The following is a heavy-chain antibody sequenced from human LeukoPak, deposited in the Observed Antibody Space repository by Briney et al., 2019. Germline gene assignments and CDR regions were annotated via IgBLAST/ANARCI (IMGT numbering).Heavy chain of an antibody. CDR2: IYYSGST. D-gene: IGHD4-17*01. Sequence: SETLSLTCTVSGGSISSCYWSWIRQPPGKGLEWIGYIYYSGSTNYNPSLKSRVTISVDTSKNQFSLKLSSVTAADTAVYYCARDRDYGDYPNWFDPWGQGTLVTVSS. CDR1: GGSISSCY. J-gene: IGHJ5*02. V-gene: IGHV4-59*01. CDR3: ARDRDYGDYPNWFDP.